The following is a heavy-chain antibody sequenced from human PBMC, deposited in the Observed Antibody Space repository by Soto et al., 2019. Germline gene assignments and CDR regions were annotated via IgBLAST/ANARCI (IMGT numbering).Heavy chain of an antibody. Sequence: SETLSLTCTVSGGSISSYYWSWIRQPPGKGLEWIGYIYYSGSTNYNPSLKSRVTISVDTSKNQFSLKLSSVTAADTAVYYCARHIGGYCSGGSCYAPGSLLFDPWGQGTLVTVSS. CDR3: ARHIGGYCSGGSCYAPGSLLFDP. CDR2: IYYSGST. CDR1: GGSISSYY. V-gene: IGHV4-59*08. J-gene: IGHJ5*02. D-gene: IGHD2-15*01.